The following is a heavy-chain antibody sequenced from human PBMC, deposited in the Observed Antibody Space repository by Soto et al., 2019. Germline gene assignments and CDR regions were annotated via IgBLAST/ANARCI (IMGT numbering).Heavy chain of an antibody. CDR2: IYYRGST. J-gene: IGHJ5*01. CDR1: GGSISNANYF. Sequence: ASETLSLTCIVSGGSISNANYFWGWIRQPPGKGLEWMGTIYYRGSTFYNPSLKSRVTISVDTSKNQFSLNLRSVTAADTAVYYCARRHYYDSSGYFDYWGHGTLVTVSS. D-gene: IGHD3-22*01. CDR3: ARRHYYDSSGYFDY. V-gene: IGHV4-39*01.